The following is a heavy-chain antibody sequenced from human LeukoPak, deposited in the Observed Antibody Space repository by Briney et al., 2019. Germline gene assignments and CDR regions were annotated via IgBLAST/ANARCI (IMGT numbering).Heavy chain of an antibody. CDR3: ARGVGDNGILGY. D-gene: IGHD4-17*01. V-gene: IGHV3-7*01. CDR1: GFTFSNYW. J-gene: IGHJ4*02. Sequence: AGGSLRLSCTASGFTFSNYWMTWVRQAPGKGLEWVANIKQDGVRKDYVDSVKGRFTIFRDNAKSSLFLLMNSLRADDTAVYYCARGVGDNGILGYWGQGTLVIVSS. CDR2: IKQDGVRK.